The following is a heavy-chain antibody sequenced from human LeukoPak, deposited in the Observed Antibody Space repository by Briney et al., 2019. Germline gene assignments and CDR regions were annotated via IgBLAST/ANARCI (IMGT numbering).Heavy chain of an antibody. Sequence: PGGSLRLSCAASGFTFSSHGMTWVRQAPGRGLEWVSGISGSSGRTYYADSVKGRFTVSRDNSKNTLYLQMNSLRAEDTAVYYCAKGSYYYDSSGYHYYFDYWGQGTLVTVSS. CDR2: ISGSSGRT. J-gene: IGHJ4*02. D-gene: IGHD3-22*01. V-gene: IGHV3-23*01. CDR3: AKGSYYYDSSGYHYYFDY. CDR1: GFTFSSHG.